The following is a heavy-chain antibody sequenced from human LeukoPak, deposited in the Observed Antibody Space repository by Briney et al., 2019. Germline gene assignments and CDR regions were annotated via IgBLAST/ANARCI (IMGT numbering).Heavy chain of an antibody. CDR1: GFTFNNYV. CDR2: ISGSGGST. CDR3: ARGYNSGWSHPVYYYYGMDV. V-gene: IGHV3-23*01. J-gene: IGHJ6*02. D-gene: IGHD6-19*01. Sequence: GGSLRLSCAASGFTFNNYVMNWVRQTPGKGLEWISAISGSGGSTNYADSVKGRFTISRDNSEDTLYLQMNSLRAEDTAIYYCARGYNSGWSHPVYYYYGMDVWGQGTTVTVSS.